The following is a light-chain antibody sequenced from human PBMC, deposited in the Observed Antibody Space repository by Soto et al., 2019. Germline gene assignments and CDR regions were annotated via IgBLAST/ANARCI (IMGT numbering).Light chain of an antibody. CDR1: SSDVGGYNY. J-gene: IGLJ1*01. CDR2: EVS. V-gene: IGLV2-8*01. Sequence: QSVLTQPPSASGSPGQSVTISCTGTSSDVGGYNYVSWYQQHPGKAPKLMIYEVSKRPSGVPDRFSGSKSGNTASLTVSGLQAEDEADYYCSSYAGSNPYVLGTGTKLTVL. CDR3: SSYAGSNPYV.